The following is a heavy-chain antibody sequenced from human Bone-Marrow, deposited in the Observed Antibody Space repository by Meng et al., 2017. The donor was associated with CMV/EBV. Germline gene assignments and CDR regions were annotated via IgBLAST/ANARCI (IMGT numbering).Heavy chain of an antibody. J-gene: IGHJ4*02. CDR3: ARDQEWESDY. CDR1: GYSISSGYY. V-gene: IGHV4-38-2*02. D-gene: IGHD1-26*01. Sequence: SETLSLTCTVSGYSISSGYYWGWIRQPPGKGLEWIGSIYHSGTTFYNPSLKSRVTISVDTSKNQFSLKLNSVTAADTAVYYCARDQEWESDYWGQGTLVTVSS. CDR2: IYHSGTT.